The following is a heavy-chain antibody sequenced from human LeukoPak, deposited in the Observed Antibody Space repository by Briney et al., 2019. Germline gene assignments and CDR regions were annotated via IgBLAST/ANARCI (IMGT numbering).Heavy chain of an antibody. CDR3: ARRPAHQYYYYGMDV. CDR2: IYSGGST. V-gene: IGHV3-53*01. J-gene: IGHJ6*02. Sequence: SGGSLRLSCAASGFTFSSNYMSWVRQAPGKGLEWVSVIYSGGSTYYADSVKGRFTISRDNSKNTLYLQMSSLRAEDTAVYYCARRPAHQYYYYGMDVWGQGTTVTVS. CDR1: GFTFSSNY.